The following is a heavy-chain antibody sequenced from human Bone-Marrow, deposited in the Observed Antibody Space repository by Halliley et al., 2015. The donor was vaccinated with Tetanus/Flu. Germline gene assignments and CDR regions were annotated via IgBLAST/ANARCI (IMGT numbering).Heavy chain of an antibody. CDR2: IYHSGST. J-gene: IGHJ6*02. CDR1: GGSISSGNW. Sequence: LVQPSGTLSLTCTVSGGSISSGNWWSWVRQSPEKGLEWIGEIYHSGSTNYNPSLKSRVTISVDKSKNHLSLNLTPVTAADRDVYYCARVRQQVAQMNYYGMDVWGQGPTVTVSS. CDR3: ARVRQQVAQMNYYGMDV. V-gene: IGHV4-4*02. D-gene: IGHD5-12*01.